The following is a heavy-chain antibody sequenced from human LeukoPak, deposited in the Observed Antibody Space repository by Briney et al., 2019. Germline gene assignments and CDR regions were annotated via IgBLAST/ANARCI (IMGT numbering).Heavy chain of an antibody. D-gene: IGHD6-19*01. V-gene: IGHV3-9*01. Sequence: GRSLRLSCAASGFTFDDYAMHWVRQAPGKGLEWVSGISWNSGSIGYADSVKGRFTISSDNAKNSLYLQMNSLRAEDTALYYCAKDKGLAVAGAPSHYYYYGMDVWGQGTTVTVSS. J-gene: IGHJ6*02. CDR3: AKDKGLAVAGAPSHYYYYGMDV. CDR2: ISWNSGSI. CDR1: GFTFDDYA.